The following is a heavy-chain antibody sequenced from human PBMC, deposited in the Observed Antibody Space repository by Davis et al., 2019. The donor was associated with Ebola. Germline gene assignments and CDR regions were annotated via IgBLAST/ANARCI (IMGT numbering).Heavy chain of an antibody. Sequence: GGSLRPPCAAPDSPFSTTAMSWVPPAPGKGLAWASAISVRSGSTHYADTVQGRFTISRDNSKNTLYLQMNSLRAEGTAVYYCARDTKMDIVPSGVAKTLYYYYGMDVGGQGTTVTVSS. CDR1: DSPFSTTA. CDR3: ARDTKMDIVPSGVAKTLYYYYGMDV. CDR2: ISVRSGST. V-gene: IGHV3-23*01. D-gene: IGHD2-2*03. J-gene: IGHJ6*02.